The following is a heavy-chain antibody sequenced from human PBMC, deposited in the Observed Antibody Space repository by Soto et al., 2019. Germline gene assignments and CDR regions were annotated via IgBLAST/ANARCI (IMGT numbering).Heavy chain of an antibody. CDR1: EFTFSTYW. CDR2: INPDGSHT. CDR3: VRDRDYYDGSVYASPGDAFDV. J-gene: IGHJ3*01. V-gene: IGHV3-74*01. Sequence: RLSYAASEFTFSTYWMHWDHQAPAKGLVWVSRINPDGSHTDHTDSGKGRFAISKDNAKNTLYLQLSSLRAEDSALYFCVRDRDYYDGSVYASPGDAFDVWGQGTVVTVSS. D-gene: IGHD3-22*01.